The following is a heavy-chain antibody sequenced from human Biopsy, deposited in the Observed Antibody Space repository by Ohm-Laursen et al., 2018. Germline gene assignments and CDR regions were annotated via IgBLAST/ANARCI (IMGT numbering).Heavy chain of an antibody. D-gene: IGHD6-19*01. J-gene: IGHJ4*02. CDR3: ATSRSGRALGDS. V-gene: IGHV1-46*01. CDR2: INPGGGGT. Sequence: GASVKVSCKASGYILSGYYFHWVRQAPGQGLEWVGVINPGGGGTNYTQKFQDRVTVTRDTSTSAVYMELTDLLSEDTAVYYCATSRSGRALGDSWGQGTLVTVSS. CDR1: GYILSGYY.